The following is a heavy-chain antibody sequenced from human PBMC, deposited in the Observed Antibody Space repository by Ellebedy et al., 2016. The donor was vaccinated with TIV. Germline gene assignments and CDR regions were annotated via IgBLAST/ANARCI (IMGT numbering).Heavy chain of an antibody. CDR3: AKGGGQLWFLD. V-gene: IGHV1-69*10. CDR1: GGTFSSYA. D-gene: IGHD5-18*01. J-gene: IGHJ4*02. CDR2: IIPILGIA. Sequence: ASVKVSCKASGGTFSSYAISWVRQAPGQGLEWMGGIIPILGIANYAQKFQGRVTITADKSTSTAYMELSSLRSEDTAVYYCAKGGGQLWFLDWGQGTLVTVSS.